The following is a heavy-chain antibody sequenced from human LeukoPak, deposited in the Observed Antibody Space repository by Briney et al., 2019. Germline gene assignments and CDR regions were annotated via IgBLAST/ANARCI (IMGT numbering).Heavy chain of an antibody. D-gene: IGHD5-12*01. J-gene: IGHJ4*02. CDR3: ARDRSWLRFVDY. V-gene: IGHV4-38-2*02. CDR2: IYHSGST. Sequence: PSETLSLTCTVSGYSISSGYYWGWIRQPPGKGLEWIGSIYHSGSTYYNPSLKSRVTISVDTSKNQFSLKLSSVTAADTAVYYCARDRSWLRFVDYWGQGTLVTASS. CDR1: GYSISSGYY.